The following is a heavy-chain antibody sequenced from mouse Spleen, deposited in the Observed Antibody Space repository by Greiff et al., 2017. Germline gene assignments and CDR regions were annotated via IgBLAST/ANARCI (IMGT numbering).Heavy chain of an antibody. Sequence: VQLQQSGAELAKPGASVKLSCKASGYTFTSYWMHWVKQRPGQGLEWIGYINPSSGYTKYNQKFKDKATLTADKSSSTAYMQLSSLTYEDSAVYYCARRITTVVAPFDYWGQGTTLTVSS. CDR2: INPSSGYT. CDR1: GYTFTSYW. CDR3: ARRITTVVAPFDY. V-gene: IGHV1-7*01. D-gene: IGHD1-1*01. J-gene: IGHJ2*01.